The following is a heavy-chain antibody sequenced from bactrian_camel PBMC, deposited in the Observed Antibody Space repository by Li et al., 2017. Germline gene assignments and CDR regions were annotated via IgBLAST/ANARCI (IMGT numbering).Heavy chain of an antibody. V-gene: IGHV3S63*01. CDR1: EFVYSA. CDR3: AATTRYAGSWFDRSEWLY. CDR2: IRGSRGAPNI. J-gene: IGHJ4*01. Sequence: HVQLVESGGGSVTAGGSLRLSCAASEFVYSAAWFRQIPGREREGVASIRGSRGAPNIEYADSVKGRFTISRDNAENTVYLQMNSLKPEDTAMYYCAATTRYAGSWFDRSEWLYWGQGTQVTVS. D-gene: IGHD2*01.